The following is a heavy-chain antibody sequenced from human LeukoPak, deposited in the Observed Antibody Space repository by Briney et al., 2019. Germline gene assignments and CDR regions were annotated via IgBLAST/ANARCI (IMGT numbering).Heavy chain of an antibody. CDR3: ARDQRWLQLHMTAGDAFDL. J-gene: IGHJ3*01. V-gene: IGHV1-2*02. CDR2: IDPNTGGT. CDR1: GYSFTGYY. Sequence: ASVKVSCKASGYSFTGYYMHWVRQAPGQGLEWMGWIDPNTGGTNYTQKFQGRVSMTRDTSISTAYMELSRLTSDDTAVYYCARDQRWLQLHMTAGDAFDLWGQGTMVTVSS. D-gene: IGHD5-24*01.